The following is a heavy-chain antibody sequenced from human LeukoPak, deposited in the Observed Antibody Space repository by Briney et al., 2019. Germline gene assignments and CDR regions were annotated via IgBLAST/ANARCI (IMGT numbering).Heavy chain of an antibody. V-gene: IGHV4-38-2*02. CDR2: ISYDGST. D-gene: IGHD3-16*01. J-gene: IGHJ5*02. CDR1: GYSITRGFS. Sequence: SETLSLTCAVSGYSITRGFSWGWIRQPPGKGLEWIAAISYDGSTDYKSTLQSQLTISRDTSKNEFSLRLTSVTATDTAVYYCVREGAVPGIDPWGQGTLVTVSS. CDR3: VREGAVPGIDP.